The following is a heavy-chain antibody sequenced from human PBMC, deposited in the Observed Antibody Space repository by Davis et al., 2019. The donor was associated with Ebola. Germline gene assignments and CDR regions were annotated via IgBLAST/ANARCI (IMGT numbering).Heavy chain of an antibody. CDR1: GLTFSSYA. CDR3: ARNKSPEYSYGTGDYYYYGMDV. CDR2: ISGRGDTT. V-gene: IGHV3-23*01. J-gene: IGHJ6*02. D-gene: IGHD5-18*01. Sequence: GGSLRLSCAASGLTFSSYAMSWVRQAPGKGLQWVAIISGRGDTTYYADSAKGRFTVSRDNSKNTLYLQMNSLRAEDTAVYYCARNKSPEYSYGTGDYYYYGMDVWGQGTTVTVSS.